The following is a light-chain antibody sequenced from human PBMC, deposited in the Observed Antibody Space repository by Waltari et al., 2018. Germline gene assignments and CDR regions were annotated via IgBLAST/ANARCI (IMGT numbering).Light chain of an antibody. J-gene: IGLJ2*01. V-gene: IGLV2-11*01. CDR2: DVS. Sequence: QSALTQPRSVSGSPGLSVTISCTGPSSAVGGYDHFSWYQQHPGKAPKLMIHDVSRRPSGVPDRFSGSKSGNTASLTIFGLQAEDEADYYCCSYAGTYSLIFGGGTKVIVL. CDR3: CSYAGTYSLI. CDR1: SSAVGGYDH.